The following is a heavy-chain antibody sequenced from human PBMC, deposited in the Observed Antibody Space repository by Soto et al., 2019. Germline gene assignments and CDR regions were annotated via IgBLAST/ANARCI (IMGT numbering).Heavy chain of an antibody. V-gene: IGHV3-23*01. CDR1: GFTFSSYA. J-gene: IGHJ6*02. Sequence: PGGSLRLSCAASGFTFSSYAMSWVRQAPGKGLEWVSAISGSGDSTYYADSVKGRFTISRDNSKNTLYLQMNSLRAEDTAVYYCAGANVLLWFGELSFYYYYGMDVWGQGTTVTVSS. D-gene: IGHD3-10*01. CDR3: AGANVLLWFGELSFYYYYGMDV. CDR2: ISGSGDST.